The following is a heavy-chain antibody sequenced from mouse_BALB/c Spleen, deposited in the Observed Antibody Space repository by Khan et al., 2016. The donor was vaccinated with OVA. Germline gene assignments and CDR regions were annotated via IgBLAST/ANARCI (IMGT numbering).Heavy chain of an antibody. J-gene: IGHJ2*01. CDR3: ARVDGGDLDY. V-gene: IGHV3-2*02. D-gene: IGHD2-3*01. CDR1: GYSITSDYA. CDR2: ISYSGNT. Sequence: EVQLQESGPGLVKPSQSLSLTCTVTGYSITSDYAWNWIRQFPGNKLEWMGYISYSGNTNYNQSLKSRIPITRDTSKHPFFLKLNSVTTEDTSTYYCARVDGGDLDYWGQGTTLTVSS.